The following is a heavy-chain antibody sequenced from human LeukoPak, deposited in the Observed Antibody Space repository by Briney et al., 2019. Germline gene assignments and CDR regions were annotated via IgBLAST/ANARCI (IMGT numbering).Heavy chain of an antibody. CDR1: GYTFTSYA. Sequence: GASVKVSCKASGYTFTSYAMHWVRQAPGQRLEWMGWINAGNGNTKYSQKFQGRVTITRDTSASTAYMELSCLRSEDTAVYYCARDRGDYDILTGYDYWGQGTLVTVSS. CDR3: ARDRGDYDILTGYDY. V-gene: IGHV1-3*01. D-gene: IGHD3-9*01. J-gene: IGHJ4*02. CDR2: INAGNGNT.